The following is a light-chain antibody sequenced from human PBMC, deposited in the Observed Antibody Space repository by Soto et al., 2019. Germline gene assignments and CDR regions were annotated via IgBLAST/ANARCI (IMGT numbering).Light chain of an antibody. J-gene: IGKJ2*01. CDR1: QSISSY. Sequence: DIQMTQSPSSLSASVGDRVTITCRASQSISSYLTWYQQKPGKAPKLLIYAASSLPSGVPSRFSGSGSGTDFNLTLSSLQPEDFATYYCQQSYSTPPYTFGQGTKLEIK. V-gene: IGKV1-39*01. CDR2: AAS. CDR3: QQSYSTPPYT.